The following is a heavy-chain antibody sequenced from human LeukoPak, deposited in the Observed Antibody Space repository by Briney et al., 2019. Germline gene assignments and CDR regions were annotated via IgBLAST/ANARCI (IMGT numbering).Heavy chain of an antibody. CDR1: GFTFDDYA. CDR3: AKDISKVSSHDAFDI. D-gene: IGHD2-2*01. Sequence: GGSLRLSCAASGFTFDDYAMHWVRQAPGKGLERVSGISWNSGSIGYADSVKGRFTISRDNAKNSLYLQMNSLRAEDTALYYCAKDISKVSSHDAFDIWGQGTMVTVSS. V-gene: IGHV3-9*01. J-gene: IGHJ3*02. CDR2: ISWNSGSI.